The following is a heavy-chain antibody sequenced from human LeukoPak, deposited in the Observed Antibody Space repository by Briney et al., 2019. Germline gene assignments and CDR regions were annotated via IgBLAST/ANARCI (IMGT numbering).Heavy chain of an antibody. V-gene: IGHV1-69*13. D-gene: IGHD6-13*01. CDR3: ARTGYSSSWAYFDY. CDR2: IIPIFGTA. CDR1: GGTFSSYA. J-gene: IGHJ4*02. Sequence: GASVKVSCKASGGTFSSYAISWVRQAPGQGLEWMGGIIPIFGTANYAQKFQGRVTITADESTSTAYMELSSLRSEDTAVYYCARTGYSSSWAYFDYWGQGTLVTVSS.